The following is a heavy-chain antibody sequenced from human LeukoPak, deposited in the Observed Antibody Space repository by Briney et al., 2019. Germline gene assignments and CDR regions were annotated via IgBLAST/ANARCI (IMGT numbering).Heavy chain of an antibody. CDR2: IYYSGST. J-gene: IGHJ4*02. Sequence: PSETLSLTCTVSGGSISNSNYYWGWIRQPPGSGLEWLGSIYYSGSTYYNPSLKSRGTISVDTSKNQFSPKLSSVTAADTAVYYCARLYYYGSGSYYSFDYWGQGTLVTVSS. D-gene: IGHD3-10*01. CDR3: ARLYYYGSGSYYSFDY. CDR1: GGSISNSNYY. V-gene: IGHV4-39*01.